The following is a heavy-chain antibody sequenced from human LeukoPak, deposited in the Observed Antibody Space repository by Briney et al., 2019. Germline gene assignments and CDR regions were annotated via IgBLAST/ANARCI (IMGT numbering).Heavy chain of an antibody. CDR3: ATQQWGFYYMDV. J-gene: IGHJ6*03. CDR1: GGSISSSSYY. V-gene: IGHV4-39*01. CDR2: IYYSGST. Sequence: SETLSLTCTVSGGSISSSSYYWGWIRQPPGKGLEWIGSIYYSGSTYYNPSLKSRVTISVDTSTNQFSLNLTSVTAADTAVYYCATQQWGFYYMDVWGKGTTVTVSS. D-gene: IGHD6-19*01.